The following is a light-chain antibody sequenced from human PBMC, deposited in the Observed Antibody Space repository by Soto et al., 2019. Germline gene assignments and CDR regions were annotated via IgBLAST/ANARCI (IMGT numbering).Light chain of an antibody. V-gene: IGKV2-40*01. CDR3: MQRIEFPWT. Sequence: DIVMTQSPLSLPVTPGEPATIACRSSQSLLDSDDGKIYLDCFLQRPGQSQQLMIYTLSHRASGVPDRFSGSGSGTDFTLKISRVEAEDVGVYYCMQRIEFPWTFGQGTKVDIK. CDR2: TLS. CDR1: QSLLDSDDGKIY. J-gene: IGKJ1*01.